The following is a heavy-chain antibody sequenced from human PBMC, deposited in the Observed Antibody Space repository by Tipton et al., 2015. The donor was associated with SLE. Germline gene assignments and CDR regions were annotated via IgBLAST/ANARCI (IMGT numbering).Heavy chain of an antibody. D-gene: IGHD3-3*01. CDR3: ARDFDEGIPLFGVYQYYLDY. Sequence: SLRLSCAASGFTFSRYAMHWVRQAPGKGLEWVGVISYDGSSDYYTDSVKGRFTISRDNSKNILYLQMNSLRAEDTAVFYCARDFDEGIPLFGVYQYYLDYWGQGTVVTVSS. J-gene: IGHJ4*02. V-gene: IGHV3-30*04. CDR1: GFTFSRYA. CDR2: ISYDGSSD.